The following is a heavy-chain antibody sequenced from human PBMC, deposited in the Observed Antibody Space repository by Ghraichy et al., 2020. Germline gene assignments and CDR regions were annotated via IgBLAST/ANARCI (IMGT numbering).Heavy chain of an antibody. CDR2: IYYSGST. CDR3: ARESRVLWFGDPTYLDY. D-gene: IGHD3-10*01. Sequence: SETLSLTCTVSGGSISSYYWSWIRQPPGKGLEWIGYIYYSGSTNYNPSLKSRVTISVDTSKNQFSLKLSSVTAADTAVYYCARESRVLWFGDPTYLDYWGQGTLVTVSS. V-gene: IGHV4-59*01. CDR1: GGSISSYY. J-gene: IGHJ4*02.